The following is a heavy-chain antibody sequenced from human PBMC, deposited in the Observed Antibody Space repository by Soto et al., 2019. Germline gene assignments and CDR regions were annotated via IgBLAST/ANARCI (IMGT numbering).Heavy chain of an antibody. CDR1: GESISSSSYY. J-gene: IGHJ4*02. V-gene: IGHV4-39*01. D-gene: IGHD2-21*02. CDR3: ARQRTTVVTQAYFDH. CDR2: IYYRGRT. Sequence: LSLTCIVSGESISSSSYYWGWILQPPGKGLEWIGSIYYRGRTYYNPSFKSRVTISIDTSKNQFSLKLSSVTATDTAVYYCARQRTTVVTQAYFDHWGQGALVTVSS.